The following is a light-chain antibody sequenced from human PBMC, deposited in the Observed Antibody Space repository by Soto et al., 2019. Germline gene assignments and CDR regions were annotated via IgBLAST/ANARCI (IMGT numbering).Light chain of an antibody. CDR1: QSISSC. CDR3: QQYNSYPPT. Sequence: EIHMTQSPSTLSASVRDRVTITCRASQSISSCLSWYQQKRGKAPKLLIYDASSLESGVPSRFSGSGSGTEFTLTISRLQTDDFATYYCQQYNSYPPTFGQGTKV. V-gene: IGKV1-5*01. J-gene: IGKJ1*01. CDR2: DAS.